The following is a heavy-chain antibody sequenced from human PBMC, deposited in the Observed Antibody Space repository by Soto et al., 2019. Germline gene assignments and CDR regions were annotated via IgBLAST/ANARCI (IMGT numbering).Heavy chain of an antibody. J-gene: IGHJ4*02. CDR2: IYPGDSET. D-gene: IGHD6-19*01. V-gene: IGHV5-51*01. CDR1: GYSFPSFW. Sequence: GESLKISCKVSGYSFPSFWIGWVRQMPGKGLEWLGSIYPGDSETRYSPSFQGEVTISADKSITTAYLHWSSLRASDTATYYCVKQHPLDSRAWHNWGQGTLVTVSS. CDR3: VKQHPLDSRAWHN.